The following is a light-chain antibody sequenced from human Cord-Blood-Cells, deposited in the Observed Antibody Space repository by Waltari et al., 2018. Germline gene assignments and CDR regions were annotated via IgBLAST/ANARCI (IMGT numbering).Light chain of an antibody. J-gene: IGKJ4*01. Sequence: LSVSPGESATLSCRASQSVSSNLAWYQQTPGQAPRLLIYGASTRATVIPARFSGSGSGTEFTLTISSLQSEDFAVYYCQQYNNWPPLTFGGGTKVEIK. CDR2: GAS. CDR3: QQYNNWPPLT. CDR1: QSVSSN. V-gene: IGKV3-15*01.